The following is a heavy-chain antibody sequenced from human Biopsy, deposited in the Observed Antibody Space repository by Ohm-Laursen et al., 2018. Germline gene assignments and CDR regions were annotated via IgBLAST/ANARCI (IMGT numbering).Heavy chain of an antibody. Sequence: SLRLSCSASGFTFNNYGMQWVRQAPGKGLEWVAFIFYDGSNTYYAGSVKGRFTISRDNSRDTLYLQMSSLRAEDTAVYYCAKDRYNYTPIGGFSMDVWGQGTTVTVSS. CDR1: GFTFNNYG. CDR3: AKDRYNYTPIGGFSMDV. V-gene: IGHV3-30*18. J-gene: IGHJ6*02. CDR2: IFYDGSNT. D-gene: IGHD5-18*01.